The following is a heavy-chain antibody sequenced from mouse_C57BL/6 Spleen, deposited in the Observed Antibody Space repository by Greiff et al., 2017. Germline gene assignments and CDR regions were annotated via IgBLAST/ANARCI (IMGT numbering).Heavy chain of an antibody. CDR1: GFTFSDYY. CDR3: ARDRVYYYGSSYGYFGG. CDR2: INYDGSST. D-gene: IGHD1-1*01. J-gene: IGHJ1*03. Sequence: EVMLVEPEGGLVQPGSSMKLSCTASGFTFSDYYMAWVRQVPEKGLEWVANINYDGSSTYYLDSLKSRFIISRDNAKNILYLQMSSLKSEDTATYEGARDRVYYYGSSYGYFGGWGTGTTVTVYS. V-gene: IGHV5-16*01.